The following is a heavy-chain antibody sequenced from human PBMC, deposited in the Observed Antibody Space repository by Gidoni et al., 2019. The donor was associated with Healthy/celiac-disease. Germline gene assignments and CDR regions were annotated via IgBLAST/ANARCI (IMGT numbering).Heavy chain of an antibody. CDR1: GVSISSYY. J-gene: IGHJ4*02. Sequence: QVQLQESGPGLVKPSETLSLTCTVSGVSISSYYWSWIRQPPGKGLEWIGYIYYSGSTNYNPSLKSRVTISVDTSKNQFPLKLSSVTAADTAVYYCARVGGIGEQIDYWGQGTLVTVSS. V-gene: IGHV4-59*01. CDR3: ARVGGIGEQIDY. D-gene: IGHD1-26*01. CDR2: IYYSGST.